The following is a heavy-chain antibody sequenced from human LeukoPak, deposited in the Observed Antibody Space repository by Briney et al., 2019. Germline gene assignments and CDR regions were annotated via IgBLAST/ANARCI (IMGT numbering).Heavy chain of an antibody. CDR2: ISTRDNTI. CDR3: GRGAGWANYFDN. CDR1: GFTFSDYY. J-gene: IGHJ4*02. D-gene: IGHD1-26*01. V-gene: IGHV3-11*01. Sequence: GGSLRLSCTASGFTFSDYYMSWIRQTPGKGLEWLSYISTRDNTIQYADSVKGRFTISRDNANNSVFLQMNNLRAEDSAIYYWGRGAGWANYFDNGGQGPLVTVS.